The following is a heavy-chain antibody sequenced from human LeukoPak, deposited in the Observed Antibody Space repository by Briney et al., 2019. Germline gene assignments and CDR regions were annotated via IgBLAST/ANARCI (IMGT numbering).Heavy chain of an antibody. V-gene: IGHV4-61*10. D-gene: IGHD6-13*01. J-gene: IGHJ6*03. CDR1: GGSISSGSYY. Sequence: SETLSLTCTVSGGSISSGSYYWSWIRQPAGKGLEWIGYIYYSGSTNYNPSLKSRVTISVDTSKNQFSLKLSSVTAADTAVYYCASSPISSSSWYMKGSYYYYMDVWGKGTTVTVSS. CDR2: IYYSGST. CDR3: ASSPISSSSWYMKGSYYYYMDV.